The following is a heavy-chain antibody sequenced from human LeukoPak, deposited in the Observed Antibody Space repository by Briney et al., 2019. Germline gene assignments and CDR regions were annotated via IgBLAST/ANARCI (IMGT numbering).Heavy chain of an antibody. J-gene: IGHJ3*02. V-gene: IGHV3-21*04. Sequence: GGSLRLSCAASGFTFSSYSMNWVRQAPGKGLEWVSSISSSSSYIYYADSVKGRFTISRDNSKNTLYLQMNSLRAEDTAVYYCAKALLLGTHTPDAFDTWGQGTMVTVSS. CDR2: ISSSSSYI. CDR3: AKALLLGTHTPDAFDT. CDR1: GFTFSSYS. D-gene: IGHD3-22*01.